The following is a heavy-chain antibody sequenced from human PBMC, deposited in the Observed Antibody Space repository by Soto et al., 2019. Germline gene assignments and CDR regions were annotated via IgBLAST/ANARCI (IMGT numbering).Heavy chain of an antibody. J-gene: IGHJ3*02. Sequence: GGSLRLSCAASGFTFSSYAMSWVRQAPGKGLEWVSAISGSGGSTYYADSVKGRFTISRDNSKNTLYLQMNSLRAEDTAVYYCATQPADSYDTNAFYIWGPGTMVTVSS. D-gene: IGHD3-22*01. CDR2: ISGSGGST. CDR1: GFTFSSYA. CDR3: ATQPADSYDTNAFYI. V-gene: IGHV3-23*01.